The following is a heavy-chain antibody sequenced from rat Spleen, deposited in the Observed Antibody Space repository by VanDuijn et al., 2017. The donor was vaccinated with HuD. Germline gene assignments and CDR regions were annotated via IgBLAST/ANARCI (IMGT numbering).Heavy chain of an antibody. Sequence: EVQLKESGPGLVQPSQTLSLTCTVSGFSLTDYIVHWVRQPPGEGLEWMGVMWSGGSTTYNSALKSRLSISRDTSKSQVFLKMNNLQTEDTAMYFCARSLTGYDYWGQGVMVTVSS. V-gene: IGHV2S63*01. CDR3: ARSLTGYDY. CDR1: GFSLTDYI. D-gene: IGHD5-1*01. J-gene: IGHJ2*01. CDR2: MWSGGST.